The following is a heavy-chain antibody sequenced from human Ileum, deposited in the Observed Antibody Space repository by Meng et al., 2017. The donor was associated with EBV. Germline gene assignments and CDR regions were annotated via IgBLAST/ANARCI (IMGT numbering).Heavy chain of an antibody. D-gene: IGHD3-10*01. V-gene: IGHV3-33*01. CDR1: KFTFKNYG. CDR2: IWYDGSNK. CDR3: ARDIRSWYFDL. J-gene: IGHJ2*01. Sequence: GLLVESGGGVVQPGRSLRLSCAASKFTFKNYGMNWVRQAPGKGLEWVAVIWYDGSNKYYADSVRGRFTVTRDNSKNTLYLQMDSLRAEDTAVYYCARDIRSWYFDLWGRGTLVTVSS.